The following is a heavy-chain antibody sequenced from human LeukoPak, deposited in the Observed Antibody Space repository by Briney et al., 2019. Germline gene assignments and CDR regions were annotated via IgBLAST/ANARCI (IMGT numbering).Heavy chain of an antibody. Sequence: GSLRLSCAASEFIFSNYAMNWVRQAPGKGLEWVSGISGSGGTTYYADSVKGRFTISRDNSKNTLYLQMNSLRAEDTAVYYCARVGYSDFWSGYYWDYWGQGTLATVSS. V-gene: IGHV3-23*01. J-gene: IGHJ4*02. D-gene: IGHD3-3*01. CDR2: ISGSGGTT. CDR3: ARVGYSDFWSGYYWDY. CDR1: EFIFSNYA.